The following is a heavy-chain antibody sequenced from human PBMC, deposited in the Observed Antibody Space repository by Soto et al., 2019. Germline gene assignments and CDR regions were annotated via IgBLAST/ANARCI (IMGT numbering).Heavy chain of an antibody. D-gene: IGHD2-2*02. J-gene: IGHJ6*02. V-gene: IGHV4-61*01. CDR1: GGSVSSDTHY. CDR2: IYSSGST. CDR3: ARFVRSCSGTTCYTRADV. Sequence: SETLSLTCTVSGGSVSSDTHYWSWIRQPPGKRLEWIGFIYSSGSTNYNPSLKSRATMSVDTSKNQFSLKLRSVIVADTAVYHCARFVRSCSGTTCYTRADVWGQGTTVTVSS.